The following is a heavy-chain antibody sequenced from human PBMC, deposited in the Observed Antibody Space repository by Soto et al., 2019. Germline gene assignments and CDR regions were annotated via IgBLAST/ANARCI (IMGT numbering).Heavy chain of an antibody. CDR3: ARGPSGWFGYDY. D-gene: IGHD6-19*01. CDR1: GFTFRSSW. CDR2: INSDASTT. J-gene: IGHJ4*02. V-gene: IGHV3-74*01. Sequence: PGGSLRLSCVASGFTFRSSWMHWVRQAPGKGLVWVSRINSDASTTNYADSVKGRFTISRDNAKNTLYLQMDSLTAEDTAVYYCARGPSGWFGYDYWGQGTLVTVSS.